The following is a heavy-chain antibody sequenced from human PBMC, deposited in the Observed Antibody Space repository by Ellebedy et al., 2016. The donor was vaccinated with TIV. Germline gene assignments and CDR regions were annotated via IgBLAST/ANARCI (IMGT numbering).Heavy chain of an antibody. V-gene: IGHV1-2*02. Sequence: ASVKVSXXASGYTFTGYYMHWVRQAPGQGLEWMGWINPNSGGTNYAQKFQGRVTMTRDTSISTAYMELSRLRSDDTAVYYCARDLSYYDFWSGSTEDLNWFDPWGQGTLVTVSS. CDR1: GYTFTGYY. J-gene: IGHJ5*02. CDR2: INPNSGGT. CDR3: ARDLSYYDFWSGSTEDLNWFDP. D-gene: IGHD3-3*01.